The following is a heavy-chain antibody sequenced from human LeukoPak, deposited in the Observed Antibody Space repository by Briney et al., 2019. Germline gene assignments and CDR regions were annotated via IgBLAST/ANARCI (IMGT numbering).Heavy chain of an antibody. D-gene: IGHD2-2*01. Sequence: SETLSLTCAVYGGSFSGYYWSWIRQPPGKGLEWIGCIYYSGSTNYNPSLKSRITISVDTSKNQFSLKLSSVTAADTAVYYCARDRVPAALHFDYWGQGTLVTVSS. CDR3: ARDRVPAALHFDY. CDR1: GGSFSGYY. CDR2: IYYSGST. J-gene: IGHJ4*02. V-gene: IGHV4-59*01.